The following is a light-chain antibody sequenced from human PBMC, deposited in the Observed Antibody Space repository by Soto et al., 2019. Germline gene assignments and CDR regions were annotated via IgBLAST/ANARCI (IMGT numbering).Light chain of an antibody. CDR1: SNDVGYFNY. Sequence: QSALTQPRSVSGSPGQAVTISCSGTSNDVGYFNYVSWYQQHPGKVPKLMIYDVTKRPPGVPDRFSGSKSGNTASLTISGLQAEDEADYYCCSYVDTYTVSFGGGTKLTVL. V-gene: IGLV2-11*01. CDR2: DVT. CDR3: CSYVDTYTVS. J-gene: IGLJ2*01.